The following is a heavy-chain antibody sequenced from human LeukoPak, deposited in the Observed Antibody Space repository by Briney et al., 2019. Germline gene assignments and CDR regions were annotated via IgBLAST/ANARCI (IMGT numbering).Heavy chain of an antibody. CDR2: VYHTGAT. CDR3: ARDLGLTISANWFDP. D-gene: IGHD3-9*01. CDR1: GYSISSGYF. Sequence: SETLSLTCGVSGYSISSGYFWVWIRQPPGKGLEWIGSVYHTGATYYNPSLRSPVTISVDTSKNQFSLELNSVTAADTAVYYCARDLGLTISANWFDPWGQGALVTVSS. V-gene: IGHV4-38-2*02. J-gene: IGHJ5*02.